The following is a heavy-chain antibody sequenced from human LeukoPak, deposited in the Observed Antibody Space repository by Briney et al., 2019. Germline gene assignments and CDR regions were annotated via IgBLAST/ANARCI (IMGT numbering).Heavy chain of an antibody. Sequence: SETLSLTCTVSGVSISSYYWSWIRHSPGKGLEWIGYIFYSGSTSYNPSLKARVSMSIDTSNNQFSLKLSSVTAADAAMYATSGWGLANGFFHGWGQGTLVTVSS. D-gene: IGHD6-19*01. J-gene: IGHJ4*02. CDR2: IFYSGST. CDR3: SGWGLANGFFHG. V-gene: IGHV4-59*01. CDR1: GVSISSYY.